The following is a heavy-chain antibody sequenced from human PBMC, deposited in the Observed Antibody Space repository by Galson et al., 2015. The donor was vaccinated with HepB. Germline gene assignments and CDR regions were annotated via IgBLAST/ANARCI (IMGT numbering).Heavy chain of an antibody. J-gene: IGHJ4*02. CDR1: GFTLSGSA. V-gene: IGHV3-73*01. CDR2: IRSKASNYAA. CDR3: VRLGDLSGYSSR. D-gene: IGHD6-19*01. Sequence: LRLSCAASGFTLSGSAIHWVRQASGKGPEWIGRIRSKASNYAAFYVPSLKGRFTISRDDSKNMAYLHMRSLKTDDTAVYYCVRLGDLSGYSSRWGQGTLVTVSS.